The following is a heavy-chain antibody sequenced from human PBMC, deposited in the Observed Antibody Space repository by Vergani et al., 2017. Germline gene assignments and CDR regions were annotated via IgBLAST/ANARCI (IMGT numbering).Heavy chain of an antibody. CDR3: ARPHGDILPPDPRRLDY. Sequence: QVLLVQSGAEVKTPGASVRVSCKTSGYTFTNYYIHLVRQAPGQGLEWMGIINPSGGSTTYAQQFQGRLTMTRDTSTSTVYMDLSNLRSEDTAVYYCARPHGDILPPDPRRLDYWGQGTLVTGSS. CDR1: GYTFTNYY. V-gene: IGHV1-46*03. J-gene: IGHJ4*02. CDR2: INPSGGST.